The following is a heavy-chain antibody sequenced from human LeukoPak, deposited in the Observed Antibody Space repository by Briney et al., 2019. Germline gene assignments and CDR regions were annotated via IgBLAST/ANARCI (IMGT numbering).Heavy chain of an antibody. Sequence: ASVKVSCKASGYTFTSYGISWVRQAPGQGLEWMGWISAYNGNTNYAQKLQGRVPMTTDTSTSTVCMEMSSLTSEDTAVYYCAKCRVSSSGSADHWGQGTLVTVSS. D-gene: IGHD6-19*01. V-gene: IGHV1-18*01. CDR2: ISAYNGNT. CDR1: GYTFTSYG. CDR3: AKCRVSSSGSADH. J-gene: IGHJ5*02.